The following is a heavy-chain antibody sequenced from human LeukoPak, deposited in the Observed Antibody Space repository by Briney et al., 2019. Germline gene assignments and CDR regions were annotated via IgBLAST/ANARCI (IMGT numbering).Heavy chain of an antibody. J-gene: IGHJ3*02. CDR2: TYYRSKWYN. CDR3: ARGERLRFEAFDI. CDR1: GDSFSSNSAA. Sequence: SQTLSLTCAISGDSFSSNSAAWNWLRQSPSRGLEWLGRTYYRSKWYNDYAVSVKSRITINPDTSKNQFSLQLNSVTPEDTAVYYCARGERLRFEAFDIWGQGTRVTVSS. D-gene: IGHD5-12*01. V-gene: IGHV6-1*01.